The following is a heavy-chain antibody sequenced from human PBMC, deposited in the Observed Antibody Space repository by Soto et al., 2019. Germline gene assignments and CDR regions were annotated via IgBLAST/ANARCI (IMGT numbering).Heavy chain of an antibody. CDR2: ISSSSSSI. J-gene: IGHJ4*02. V-gene: IGHV3-21*01. CDR1: GFTFSSYS. Sequence: EVQLVESGGGLVQPGGSLRLSCAASGFTFSSYSMNWVHQDPGKRLEWVSSISSSSSSIYYADSVKGRFTISRDNAKNSLFLQMNSLRAEDTAVYYCARGLHCSGGSCVFDYWGQGTLVTVSS. CDR3: ARGLHCSGGSCVFDY. D-gene: IGHD2-15*01.